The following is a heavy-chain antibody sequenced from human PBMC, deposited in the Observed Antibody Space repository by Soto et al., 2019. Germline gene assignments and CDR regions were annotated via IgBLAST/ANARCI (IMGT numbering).Heavy chain of an antibody. Sequence: SETLSLTCTVSGGSISSYYWSWIRQPPGKGLEWIGYIYYSGTTNYNPSLKSRVTISVDTSKNQFSLKLNSLRAEDTAMYYCAPQSIITTHPDYWGQGTLVTVSS. J-gene: IGHJ4*02. CDR3: APQSIITTHPDY. V-gene: IGHV4-59*12. D-gene: IGHD4-4*01. CDR1: GGSISSYY. CDR2: IYYSGTT.